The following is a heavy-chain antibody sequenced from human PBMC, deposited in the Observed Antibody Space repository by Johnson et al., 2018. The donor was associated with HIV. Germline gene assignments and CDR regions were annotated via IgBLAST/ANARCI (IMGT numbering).Heavy chain of an antibody. CDR1: GFNFSTYG. D-gene: IGHD1-1*01. CDR3: ARGFEQLDDAFDI. CDR2: ISYDGSNK. Sequence: QVQLVESGGGVVQPGRSLRLSCTASGFNFSTYGMHWVRPAPGKGLEWVAVISYDGSNKNYVDSVKGRFTISRDNSKNTLYLQMNSLRVEDTAVYYCARGFEQLDDAFDIWGQGTMVTVSS. J-gene: IGHJ3*02. V-gene: IGHV3-33*05.